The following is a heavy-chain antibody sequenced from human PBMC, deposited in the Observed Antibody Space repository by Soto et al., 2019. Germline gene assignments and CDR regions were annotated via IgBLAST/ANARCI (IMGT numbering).Heavy chain of an antibody. D-gene: IGHD1-1*01. CDR1: GFTFSSYA. V-gene: IGHV3-23*01. CDR3: AKDARSNWNTGHYKDAFDI. CDR2: ISGSGAST. J-gene: IGHJ3*02. Sequence: EVQLLESGGGLVQPGGSLRLSCAAAGFTFSSYAMSWVRQAPGKGLEWVSAISGSGASTYYADSVKVRFTISRDNSENTLYVQMNSLRAEDTALYYCAKDARSNWNTGHYKDAFDIWGQGTMVTVSS.